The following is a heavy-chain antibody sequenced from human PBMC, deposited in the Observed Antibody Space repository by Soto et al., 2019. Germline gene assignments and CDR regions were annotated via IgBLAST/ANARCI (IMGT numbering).Heavy chain of an antibody. V-gene: IGHV2-5*02. J-gene: IGHJ6*02. CDR2: IYWDDDK. D-gene: IGHD6-13*01. Sequence: SAPKLGNPTKPVELTCAFSGFSLGTSGVGVGWIRQPAGKALEWLALIYWDDDKRYSPSLKSRITITKDTSKNQVVLTMTNMDSVDTATYYCAHSVMGGSSWYYYYGMDVWGQGTTVTVSS. CDR3: AHSVMGGSSWYYYYGMDV. CDR1: GFSLGTSGVG.